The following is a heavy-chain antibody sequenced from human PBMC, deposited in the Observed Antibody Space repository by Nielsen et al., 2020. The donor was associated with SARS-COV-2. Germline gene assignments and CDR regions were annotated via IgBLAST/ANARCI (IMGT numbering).Heavy chain of an antibody. J-gene: IGHJ6*02. CDR2: ISGSGGST. CDR1: GFTFSSYA. Sequence: GESLKISCAASGFTFSSYAMSWVRQAPGKGLEWVSAISGSGGSTYYADSVKGRFTISRENAKNSLYLQMNSLRAGDTAVYYCARSGSSTNYGMDVWGQGTTVTVSS. D-gene: IGHD2-2*01. V-gene: IGHV3-23*01. CDR3: ARSGSSTNYGMDV.